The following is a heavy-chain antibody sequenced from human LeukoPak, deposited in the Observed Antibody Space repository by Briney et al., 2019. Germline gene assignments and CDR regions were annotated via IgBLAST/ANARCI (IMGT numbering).Heavy chain of an antibody. D-gene: IGHD4-17*01. V-gene: IGHV3-7*01. CDR1: GFIFTDYW. CDR2: IKEDGSEK. CDR3: ARDQHDYGDYVLDY. J-gene: IGHJ4*02. Sequence: PGGSLRLSCAASGFIFTDYWTYWVRQAPGRGLAWVANIKEDGSEKYYVDSVKGRFTISRDNAKNSLYLQMNSLRAEDTAVYYCARDQHDYGDYVLDYWGQGTLVTVSS.